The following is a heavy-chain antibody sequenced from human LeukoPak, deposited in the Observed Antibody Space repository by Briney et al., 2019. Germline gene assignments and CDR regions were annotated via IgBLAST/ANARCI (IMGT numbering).Heavy chain of an antibody. Sequence: SETLSLTCTVSSGSISTSNYYWGWVRQPPGKALEWIGNIFYSGSTYYSPSLKSRVTISVDTSKNQFSLKLSSVTAADTAVYYCARLYGGNSVDYWGQGTLVTVSS. CDR1: SGSISTSNYY. D-gene: IGHD4-23*01. CDR3: ARLYGGNSVDY. J-gene: IGHJ4*02. V-gene: IGHV4-39*07. CDR2: IFYSGST.